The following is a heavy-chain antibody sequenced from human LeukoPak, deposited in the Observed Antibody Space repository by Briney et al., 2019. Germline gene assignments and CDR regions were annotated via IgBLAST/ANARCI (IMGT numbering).Heavy chain of an antibody. V-gene: IGHV4-31*03. Sequence: SETLSLTCTVSGASFNSDDQYWNWIRQSPGKGLEWIGSIHPSGMLYNNPSLESRGTMSRDTSKNQFSLNLNSVTAADTAVYFCSRGLDSRRLGYWGQGILVTVSS. D-gene: IGHD3-22*01. CDR1: GASFNSDDQY. CDR3: SRGLDSRRLGY. J-gene: IGHJ4*02. CDR2: IHPSGML.